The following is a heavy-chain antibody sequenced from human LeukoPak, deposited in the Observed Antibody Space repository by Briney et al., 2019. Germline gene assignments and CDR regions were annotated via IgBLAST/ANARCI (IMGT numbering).Heavy chain of an antibody. V-gene: IGHV1-69*04. CDR1: GGTFSSYA. J-gene: IGHJ3*02. CDR2: IIPILGIA. CDR3: AREERLYYYDSSSADAFDI. Sequence: SVKVSCKASGGTFSSYAISWVRPAPGQGLEWMGMIIPILGIANYAQKFQGRVTITADKSTSTAYMELSSLRSEDTAVYYCAREERLYYYDSSSADAFDIWGQGTMVTVSS. D-gene: IGHD3-22*01.